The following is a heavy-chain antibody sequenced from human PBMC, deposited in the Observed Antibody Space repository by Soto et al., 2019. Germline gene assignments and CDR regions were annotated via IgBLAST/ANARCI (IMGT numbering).Heavy chain of an antibody. V-gene: IGHV3-9*01. J-gene: IGHJ6*02. Sequence: GGSLRLSCVASGFTFDDHVMHWVRQVPGKGLEWVGHITWDGYSIGYGGSVRGRFTISRDNAKDTLYLQMNSLRPEDTALYYFARSWSGSTSGWVDSWGQETTVTVSS. D-gene: IGHD3-3*01. CDR3: ARSWSGSTSGWVDS. CDR2: ITWDGYSI. CDR1: GFTFDDHV.